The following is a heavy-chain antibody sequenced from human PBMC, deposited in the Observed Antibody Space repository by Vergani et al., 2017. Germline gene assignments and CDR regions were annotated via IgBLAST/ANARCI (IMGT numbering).Heavy chain of an antibody. Sequence: QVQLQESGPGLVKPSETLSLTCAVSGASVSGYYWSWIRQPPGKGLEWIGFIDSSGSTNYNPSLKSRVTISVDTSKNQFSLKLSSVTAADTAVYYCARWITGTTHFDYWGQGTLVTVSS. CDR1: GASVSGYY. CDR3: ARWITGTTHFDY. J-gene: IGHJ4*02. D-gene: IGHD1-20*01. CDR2: IDSSGST. V-gene: IGHV4-59*02.